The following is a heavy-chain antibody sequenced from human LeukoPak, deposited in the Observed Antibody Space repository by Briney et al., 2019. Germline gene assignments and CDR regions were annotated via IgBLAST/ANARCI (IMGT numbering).Heavy chain of an antibody. J-gene: IGHJ4*02. Sequence: GGSLRLSCAASGFTFSNYGMDWVRQAPGKGLEWVAVISNDGTNKYYADSVKGRITISRDNSKNTLYLQMNSLRAEDTAVYYCAKGGKWDVTPFDYWGQGTLVTVSS. V-gene: IGHV3-30*18. CDR1: GFTFSNYG. CDR2: ISNDGTNK. CDR3: AKGGKWDVTPFDY. D-gene: IGHD1-26*01.